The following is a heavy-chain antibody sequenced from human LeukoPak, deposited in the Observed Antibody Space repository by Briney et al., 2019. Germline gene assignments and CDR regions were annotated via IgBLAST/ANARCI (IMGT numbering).Heavy chain of an antibody. V-gene: IGHV1-2*02. CDR1: GYIFTDYF. J-gene: IGHJ4*02. Sequence: ASVKVSCKTSGYIFTDYFMHWVRQAPGQGLEWMGWISPNSGVTRYAQKFLGRLTMTSDTSITTAYMELSRLKADDTAVYFCARIGMSATYWDFDQWGQGTLVIVSS. CDR3: ARIGMSATYWDFDQ. D-gene: IGHD2-15*01. CDR2: ISPNSGVT.